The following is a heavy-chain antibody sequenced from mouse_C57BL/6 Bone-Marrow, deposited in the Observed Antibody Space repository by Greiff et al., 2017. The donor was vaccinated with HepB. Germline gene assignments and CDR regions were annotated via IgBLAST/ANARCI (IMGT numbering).Heavy chain of an antibody. J-gene: IGHJ1*03. V-gene: IGHV3-1*01. CDR2: ISYSGST. CDR3: ARDNYYGSSHWYFDV. D-gene: IGHD1-1*01. CDR1: GYSITSGYD. Sequence: EVQRVESGPGMVKPSQSLSLTCTVTGYSITSGYDWHWIRHFPGNKLEWMGYISYSGSTNYNPSLKSRISITHDTSKNHFFLKLNSVTTEDTATYYCARDNYYGSSHWYFDVWGTGTTVTVSS.